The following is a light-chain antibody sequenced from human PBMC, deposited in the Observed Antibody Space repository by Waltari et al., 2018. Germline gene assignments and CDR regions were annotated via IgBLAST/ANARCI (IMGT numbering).Light chain of an antibody. CDR2: DAS. J-gene: IGKJ4*01. V-gene: IGKV3-11*01. CDR1: QSISSH. Sequence: EIVLTQSPATLSLSPGERATLSCWASQSISSHIAWYQQKPGQAPRLLVYDASNRAPGIPARFSGSGSVTAFTLTIGSLEPEDFAVYYCQHGHNWPLSFGGGTKVEI. CDR3: QHGHNWPLS.